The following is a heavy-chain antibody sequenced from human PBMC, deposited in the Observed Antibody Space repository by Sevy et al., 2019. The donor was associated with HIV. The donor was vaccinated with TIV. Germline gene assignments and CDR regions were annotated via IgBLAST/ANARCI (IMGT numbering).Heavy chain of an antibody. Sequence: GGSLRLSCAVSGFSFDSYGMTWVRQAPGKGLEWVSGISGSGTRTYYADSVKGRFIISRDNSKNTLYLQMNSLRSEDQDNYYDGKGGGGHYDPDEIGYYFYYYNMDVWGKGTTVTVSS. CDR2: ISGSGTRT. D-gene: IGHD3-22*01. CDR1: GFSFDSYG. J-gene: IGHJ6*03. V-gene: IGHV3-23*01. CDR3: GKGGGGHYDPDEIGYYFYYYNMDV.